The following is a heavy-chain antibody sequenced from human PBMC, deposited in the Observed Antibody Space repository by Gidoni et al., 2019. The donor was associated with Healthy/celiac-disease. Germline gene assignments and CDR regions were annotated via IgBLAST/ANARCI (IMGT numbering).Heavy chain of an antibody. J-gene: IGHJ5*02. CDR1: AFTFSSYA. D-gene: IGHD6-6*01. CDR2: NSGSGGST. CDR3: AKVGSIAAGRRGWFDP. V-gene: IGHV3-23*01. Sequence: EVQLLESGGGLVQPGGSLRLSCAASAFTFSSYAMSWVRQAPGKGLEWVSANSGSGGSTYYADAVKGRFTISRDNSKNKLYLQMNSLRAEDTAVYYCAKVGSIAAGRRGWFDPWGQGTLVTVSS.